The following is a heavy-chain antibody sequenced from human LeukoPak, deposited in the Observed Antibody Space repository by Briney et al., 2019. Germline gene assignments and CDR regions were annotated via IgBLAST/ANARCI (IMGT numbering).Heavy chain of an antibody. V-gene: IGHV3-33*03. J-gene: IGHJ6*02. CDR2: IWSHGNTK. Sequence: GGSLRLSCAASGFVFSTYGMHWVRQAPGKGLEWVAVIWSHGNTKKYADSVRGRFTISRDNAKNSLYLQMNSLKLEDTALYYCVKDRDFWSGLDVWGQGTMVTVS. CDR1: GFVFSTYG. D-gene: IGHD3-3*01. CDR3: VKDRDFWSGLDV.